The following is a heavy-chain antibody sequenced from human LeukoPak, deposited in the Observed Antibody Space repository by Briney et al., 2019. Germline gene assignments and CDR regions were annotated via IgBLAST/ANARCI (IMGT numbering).Heavy chain of an antibody. J-gene: IGHJ4*02. CDR2: LDYSGRT. Sequence: PSETLSLTCAVSGGSISSYYWNWLRQPPGKGLEWIGYLDYSGRTNYDTSLKPGVTISIDTSKNQFSLKLTSVSATDTAVYYCARHSGQLLNRYFDYWGQGTLLTVSS. V-gene: IGHV4-59*08. CDR1: GGSISSYY. D-gene: IGHD1-26*01. CDR3: ARHSGQLLNRYFDY.